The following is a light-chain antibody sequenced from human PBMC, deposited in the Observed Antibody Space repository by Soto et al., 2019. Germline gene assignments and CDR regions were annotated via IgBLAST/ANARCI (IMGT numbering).Light chain of an antibody. Sequence: EIVLTQSPGTLSLSPGERATLSCRASQSVSSSYLAWYQQKPGQAPRLLIYGASSRATGIPDRFSGSGSGKDFTFTISRIEAENFAVYYCQQYGSSPGFTFGPGTKVDIK. CDR2: GAS. V-gene: IGKV3-20*01. J-gene: IGKJ3*01. CDR1: QSVSSSY. CDR3: QQYGSSPGFT.